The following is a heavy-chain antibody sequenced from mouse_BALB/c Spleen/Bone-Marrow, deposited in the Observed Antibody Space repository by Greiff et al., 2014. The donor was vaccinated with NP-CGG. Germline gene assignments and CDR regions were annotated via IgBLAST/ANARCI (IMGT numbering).Heavy chain of an antibody. V-gene: IGHV1-7*01. J-gene: IGHJ2*01. CDR1: GYTFTNYW. CDR2: INLSTGYT. Sequence: VQLQESGAELAKPGASVKMSCKASGYTFTNYWMHWVKQRPGQGLEWIGYINLSTGYTEYNQKFKDKATLTADESSSTAYMQLSSLTSEDSAVYYCARDDYDDYWGQGTTLTVSS. D-gene: IGHD2-4*01. CDR3: ARDDYDDY.